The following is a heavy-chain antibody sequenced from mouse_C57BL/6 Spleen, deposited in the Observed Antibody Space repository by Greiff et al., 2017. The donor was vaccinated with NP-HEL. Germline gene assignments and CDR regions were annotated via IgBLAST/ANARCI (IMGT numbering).Heavy chain of an antibody. CDR3: AGDYGSSGDWYFDG. J-gene: IGHJ1*03. CDR2: INPYNGGT. V-gene: IGHV1-19*01. D-gene: IGHD1-1*01. CDR1: GYTFTDYY. Sequence: EVQLQQSGPVLVKPGASVKMSCKASGYTFTDYYMNWVKQSHGKSLEWIGVINPYNGGTSYNQKFKGKATLTVDKSSSTAYLELNSLTSEDSAVYYCAGDYGSSGDWYFDGWGTGTTVTVSS.